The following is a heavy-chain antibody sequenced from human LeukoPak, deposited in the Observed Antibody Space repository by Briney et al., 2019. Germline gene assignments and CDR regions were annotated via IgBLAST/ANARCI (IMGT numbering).Heavy chain of an antibody. CDR3: AHSSGYDFWSGYYTGFSYFDY. D-gene: IGHD3-3*01. CDR2: IYRNDDK. CDR1: GFSLSTSGVG. V-gene: IGHV2-5*01. J-gene: IGHJ4*02. Sequence: SGPTLVKPTQTLTLTCTFSGFSLSTSGVGVGWIRQPPGKALEWLALIYRNDDKRYSPSLKSRLTITKDTTKNQVVLTMTNIDPVDTATYYCAHSSGYDFWSGYYTGFSYFDYWGQGTLVTVSS.